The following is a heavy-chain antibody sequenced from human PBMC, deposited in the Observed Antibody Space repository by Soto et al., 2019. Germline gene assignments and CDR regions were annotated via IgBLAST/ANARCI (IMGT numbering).Heavy chain of an antibody. CDR1: GFTFSSYS. CDR2: ITSSTSYI. CDR3: ARGVKYAFDI. V-gene: IGHV3-21*01. Sequence: PGGSLRLSCAASGFTFSSYSMSWVRQAPGKGLEWVSSITSSTSYIYYADSVKGRFTISRDNAKNSLYLQMNSLRAEDTAVYYCARGVKYAFDIWGQGTMVTVSS. J-gene: IGHJ3*02.